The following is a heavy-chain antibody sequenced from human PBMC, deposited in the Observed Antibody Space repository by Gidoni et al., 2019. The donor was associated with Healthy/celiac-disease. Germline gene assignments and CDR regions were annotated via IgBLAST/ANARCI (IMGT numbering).Heavy chain of an antibody. D-gene: IGHD6-13*01. V-gene: IGHV5-51*01. CDR1: GYIFTSYW. CDR3: ARRIAAAGTINYFDY. Sequence: EVQLVQSGAEVKKPGESLKISCKGSGYIFTSYWIGWVRQMPGKGLEWMGIIYPGDSDTRYSPSFQGQVTISADKSISTAYLQWSSLKASDTAMYYCARRIAAAGTINYFDYWGQGTLVTVSS. CDR2: IYPGDSDT. J-gene: IGHJ4*02.